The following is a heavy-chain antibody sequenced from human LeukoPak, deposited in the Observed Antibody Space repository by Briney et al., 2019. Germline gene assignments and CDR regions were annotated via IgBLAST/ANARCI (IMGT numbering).Heavy chain of an antibody. CDR3: AREGCSSTSCYDP. Sequence: PGGSLRLSCAASGFTFSNYGMHWVRQAPGKGLEWVAFIRYDGSKKYYADSVKGRFTISRDNAKNSLYLQMNSLRAEDTAVYYCAREGCSSTSCYDPWGQGTLVTVSS. CDR2: IRYDGSKK. V-gene: IGHV3-30*02. D-gene: IGHD2-2*01. J-gene: IGHJ5*02. CDR1: GFTFSNYG.